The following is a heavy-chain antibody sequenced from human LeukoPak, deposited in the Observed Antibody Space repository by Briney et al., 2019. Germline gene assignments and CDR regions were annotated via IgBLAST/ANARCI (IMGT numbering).Heavy chain of an antibody. J-gene: IGHJ6*02. CDR2: ISAYNGNT. CDR3: ARGGSHLWFGEDYGMDV. Sequence: ASVKVSCKASGYTFTSYGISWVRQAPGQGLEWMGWISAYNGNTNYAQKLQGRVTMTTDTSTSTAYMELRSLRSDDTAVYYCARGGSHLWFGEDYGMDVWGQGTTVTVSS. V-gene: IGHV1-18*01. CDR1: GYTFTSYG. D-gene: IGHD3-10*01.